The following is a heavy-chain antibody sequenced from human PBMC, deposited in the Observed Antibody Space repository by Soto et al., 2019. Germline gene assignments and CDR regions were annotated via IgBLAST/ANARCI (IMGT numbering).Heavy chain of an antibody. CDR1: GFTFSSYS. Sequence: GGSLRLSCAASGFTFSSYSMNWVRQAPGKGLEWVSSISSSSSYIYYADSVKGRFTISRDNAKNSLYLQMNSLRAEDTAVYYCARVDGVTTEPYFDYWGQGTLVTVSS. D-gene: IGHD4-4*01. CDR3: ARVDGVTTEPYFDY. CDR2: ISSSSSYI. J-gene: IGHJ4*02. V-gene: IGHV3-21*01.